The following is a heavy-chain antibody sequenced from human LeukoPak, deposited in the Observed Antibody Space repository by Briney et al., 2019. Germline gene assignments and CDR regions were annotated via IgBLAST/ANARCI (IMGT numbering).Heavy chain of an antibody. V-gene: IGHV1-18*01. D-gene: IGHD3-16*02. CDR1: GYTFTNYG. J-gene: IGHJ4*02. CDR2: ISTYKNNT. CDR3: ARDPGSYRSDY. Sequence: GASVKVSCKASGYTFTNYGISRVRQAPGQGLEWMGWISTYKNNTNYAQKLQGRVTMTTDTSTSTAYMELRSLRSDDTAVYYCARDPGSYRSDYWGQGTLVTVSS.